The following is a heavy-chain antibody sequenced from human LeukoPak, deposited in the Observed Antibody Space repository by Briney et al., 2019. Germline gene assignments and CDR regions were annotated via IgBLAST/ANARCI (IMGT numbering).Heavy chain of an antibody. D-gene: IGHD3-10*01. CDR3: AREGYYGSGSPPSLYFDY. Sequence: GGSLRLSCAASGFTFRNYVIHWVRQAPGKGLEWVAVTSSDLNVKLYADPVKGRFTISRDNSRSTLYLQMNSLRPEDTAIYYCAREGYYGSGSPPSLYFDYWGQGTLVTVSS. CDR1: GFTFRNYV. CDR2: TSSDLNVK. V-gene: IGHV3-30-3*01. J-gene: IGHJ4*02.